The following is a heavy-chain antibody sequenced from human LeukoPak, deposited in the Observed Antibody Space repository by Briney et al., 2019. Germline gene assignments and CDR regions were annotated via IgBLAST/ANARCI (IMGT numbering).Heavy chain of an antibody. V-gene: IGHV4-34*01. J-gene: IGHJ4*02. D-gene: IGHD6-19*01. Sequence: PSETLSLTCAVYGGSFSGYYWSWIRQPPGKGLEWIGEINHSGSTNYNPSLKSRVTISVDTSKNQFSLKLSSVTAADTAVYYCASQAVAGHGFGYWGQGTLVTVSS. CDR2: INHSGST. CDR1: GGSFSGYY. CDR3: ASQAVAGHGFGY.